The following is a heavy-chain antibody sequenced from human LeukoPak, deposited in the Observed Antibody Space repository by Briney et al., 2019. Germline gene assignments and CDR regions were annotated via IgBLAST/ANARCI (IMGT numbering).Heavy chain of an antibody. CDR3: ATPIVGATLGY. CDR2: ISAYNGNT. D-gene: IGHD1-26*01. J-gene: IGHJ4*02. CDR1: GYTFTSYG. Sequence: ASVKVSCKASGYTFTSYGISWVRQAPGQGLEWMGWISAYNGNTNYAQKLQGRVTMTTDTSTSTAYMELRSLSSDDTAVYYCATPIVGATLGYWGQGTLVTVSS. V-gene: IGHV1-18*01.